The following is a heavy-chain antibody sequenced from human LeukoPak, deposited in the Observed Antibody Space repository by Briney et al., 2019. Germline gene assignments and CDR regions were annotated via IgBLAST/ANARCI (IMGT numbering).Heavy chain of an antibody. Sequence: ASVKVSCKASGYTFTGYYMHWVRQAPGQGLEWMGWINPKSGGTNYAQKFQGWVIMTRDTSISTAYMELSRLRSDDTAVYYCARAGYDILTGYYYYYGMDVWGQGTTVAVSS. CDR3: ARAGYDILTGYYYYYGMDV. J-gene: IGHJ6*02. V-gene: IGHV1-2*04. D-gene: IGHD3-9*01. CDR2: INPKSGGT. CDR1: GYTFTGYY.